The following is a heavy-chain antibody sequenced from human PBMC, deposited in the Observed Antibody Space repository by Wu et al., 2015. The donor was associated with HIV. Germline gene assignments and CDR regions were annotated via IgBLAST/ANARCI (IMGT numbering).Heavy chain of an antibody. CDR2: INPNSGGT. Sequence: QVQLVQSGAEVKKPGASVKVSCKASGYTFTGYYMHWVRQAPGQGLEWMGWINPNSGGTNYAQKFQGRVTMTRDTSISTAYMELSRLRSDDTAVYYCARYCSSTSCYPEYFDYWGQGTLVTVSS. D-gene: IGHD2-2*01. J-gene: IGHJ4*02. CDR1: GYTFTGYY. CDR3: ARYCSSTSCYPEYFDY. V-gene: IGHV1-2*02.